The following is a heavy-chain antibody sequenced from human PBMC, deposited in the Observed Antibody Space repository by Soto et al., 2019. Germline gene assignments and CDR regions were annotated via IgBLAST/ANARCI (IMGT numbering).Heavy chain of an antibody. Sequence: QLQLQESGPGLVKPSETLSLTCSVSGGSISSRTFWWAWIRQPPGKGLEWIGDMYYSGSSYSSPSLNSRVTRSVDMSKNQLSLKLSSVTAADTAVYYCARHPRDDYNYGGSGIFDYWGQGTLVTVSS. CDR2: MYYSGSS. J-gene: IGHJ4*02. V-gene: IGHV4-39*01. CDR3: ARHPRDDYNYGGSGIFDY. CDR1: GGSISSRTFW. D-gene: IGHD4-4*01.